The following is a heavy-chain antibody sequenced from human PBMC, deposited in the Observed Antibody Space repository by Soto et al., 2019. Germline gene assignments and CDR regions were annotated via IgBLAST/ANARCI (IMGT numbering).Heavy chain of an antibody. J-gene: IGHJ4*02. CDR2: VSGGGSIT. D-gene: IGHD3-16*01. Sequence: EVQLMESGGGLVQPGGSLRLSCTAAGFTFRSYGMSWVRQAPGKGLEWVSDVSGGGSITYYADSVKGRFTISRDNSKNTLYLQMNILRAEDPAVDYCASSTLVRRYFDYWGQGTLVTVSS. V-gene: IGHV3-23*01. CDR3: ASSTLVRRYFDY. CDR1: GFTFRSYG.